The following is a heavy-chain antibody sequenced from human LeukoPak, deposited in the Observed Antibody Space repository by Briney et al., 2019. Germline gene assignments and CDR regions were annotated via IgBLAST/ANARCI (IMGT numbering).Heavy chain of an antibody. CDR1: GGSISSYY. D-gene: IGHD2-21*02. CDR3: ARRVKVTAPFDP. Sequence: SETLSLTCTVSGGSISSYYWGWIRQPPGKGLEWIGYIYYSGSTNYNPSLKSRVTISVDTSKNQFSLKLSSVTAADTAVYYCARRVKVTAPFDPWGQGTLVTVSS. CDR2: IYYSGST. V-gene: IGHV4-59*08. J-gene: IGHJ5*02.